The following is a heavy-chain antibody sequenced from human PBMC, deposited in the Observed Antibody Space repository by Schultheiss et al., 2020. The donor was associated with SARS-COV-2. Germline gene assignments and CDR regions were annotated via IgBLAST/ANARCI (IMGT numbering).Heavy chain of an antibody. CDR1: GFTFSGSA. Sequence: GGSLRLSCAASGFTFSGSAMHWVRQASGKGLEWVGRIRSKANSYATAYAASVKGRFTISRDDSKNTAYLQMNSLKTEDTAVYYCWYYDFWNGYYGMDVWGQGTTVTVSS. CDR2: IRSKANSYAT. CDR3: WYYDFWNGYYGMDV. J-gene: IGHJ6*02. D-gene: IGHD3-3*01. V-gene: IGHV3-73*01.